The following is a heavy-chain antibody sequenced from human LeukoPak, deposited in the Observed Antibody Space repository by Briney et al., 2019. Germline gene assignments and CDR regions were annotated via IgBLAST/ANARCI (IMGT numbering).Heavy chain of an antibody. CDR2: INWNGGTT. CDR3: ARDRDQWLEAFDI. J-gene: IGHJ3*02. CDR1: GFTDYG. D-gene: IGHD6-19*01. Sequence: GGSLRLSCAASGFTDYGMSWARQAPGKGLEWVSGINWNGGTTTYADSVKGRFTISRDNAKNSLYLQMNSLRAEDTAFYYCARDRDQWLEAFDIWGQGTMVTVSS. V-gene: IGHV3-20*04.